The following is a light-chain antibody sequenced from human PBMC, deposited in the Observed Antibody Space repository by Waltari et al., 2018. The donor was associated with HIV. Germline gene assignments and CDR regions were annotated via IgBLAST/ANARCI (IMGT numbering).Light chain of an antibody. CDR3: CSYRDNYTLV. Sequence: QSALTQPASLSGSPGQSVTISCTGTSSDFGGSKYISWYQQHPGKAPKPMICDVRGRPSGVPDRFSGSKSGNTASLTISGLQAEDEADYYCCSYRDNYTLVFGGGTKVTVL. V-gene: IGLV2-11*01. CDR2: DVR. J-gene: IGLJ2*01. CDR1: SSDFGGSKY.